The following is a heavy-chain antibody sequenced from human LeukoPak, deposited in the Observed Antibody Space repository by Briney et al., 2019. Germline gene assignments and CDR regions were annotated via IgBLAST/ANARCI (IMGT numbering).Heavy chain of an antibody. V-gene: IGHV1-8*01. CDR3: ARPASTSSYHYGMDV. CDR2: MNPNSGNT. J-gene: IGHJ6*04. Sequence: ASVKVSCKASGYTFTSYDINWVRQATGQGLEWMGWMNPNSGNTGYAQKFQGRVTMTRNTSISTAYMELSSLRSEDTAVYYCARPASTSSYHYGMDVWGKGTTVTVSS. CDR1: GYTFTSYD. D-gene: IGHD2-2*01.